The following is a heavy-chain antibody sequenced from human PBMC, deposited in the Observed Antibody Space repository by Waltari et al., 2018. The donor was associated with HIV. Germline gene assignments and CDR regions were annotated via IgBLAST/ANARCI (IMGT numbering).Heavy chain of an antibody. Sequence: QVHLQQWGTGLVNVSATLSLTCAVPGGSLSDYSWGWISQSPETGLEWIGEINYRGSAKSSPSFRGRVSLAVDTSKNQFSLRLRFVTAADTGLYYCVTQRRNVGTTGWFDPWGQGTLVTASS. V-gene: IGHV4-34*01. D-gene: IGHD1-1*01. CDR3: VTQRRNVGTTGWFDP. J-gene: IGHJ5*02. CDR1: GGSLSDYS. CDR2: INYRGSA.